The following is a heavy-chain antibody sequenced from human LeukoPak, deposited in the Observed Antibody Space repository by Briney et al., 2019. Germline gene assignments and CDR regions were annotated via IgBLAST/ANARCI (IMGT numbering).Heavy chain of an antibody. CDR3: ARVVYSYGPTAPPHYYGMDV. D-gene: IGHD5-18*01. V-gene: IGHV1-69*04. CDR1: GGTFSSYA. Sequence: SVKVSCKASGGTFSSYAISWVRQAPGQGLEWMGRIMPNLGIANYAQKFQGRVTITADKSTSTAYMELSSLRSEDTAVYYCARVVYSYGPTAPPHYYGMDVWGQGTTVTVSS. J-gene: IGHJ6*02. CDR2: IMPNLGIA.